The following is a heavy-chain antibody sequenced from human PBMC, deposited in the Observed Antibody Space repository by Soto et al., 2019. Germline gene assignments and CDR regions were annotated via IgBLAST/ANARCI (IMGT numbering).Heavy chain of an antibody. CDR1: SGSITSSNW. CDR2: VSHSGST. D-gene: IGHD5-12*01. Sequence: QVQLKESGPGLVKPSGTLSLTCAVSSGSITSSNWWSWVRQPPGKGLEWIGEVSHSGSTNYIPSRKSRVTISVDKSRNQLSLRLNSATAADTAVYYCARNRYGGYDFDFWGHGTLVTVSS. V-gene: IGHV4-4*02. J-gene: IGHJ4*01. CDR3: ARNRYGGYDFDF.